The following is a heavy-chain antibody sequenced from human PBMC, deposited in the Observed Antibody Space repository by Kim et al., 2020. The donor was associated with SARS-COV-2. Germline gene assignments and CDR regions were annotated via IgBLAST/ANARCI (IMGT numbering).Heavy chain of an antibody. CDR2: INSDGSST. Sequence: GGSLRLSCAASGFTFSSYWMHWVRRGPGKGLVWVSRINSDGSSTSYADSVKGRFTISRDNAKNTLYLKMNSLRAEDTALYYCARVGYHNTSGWDYWGQGTQVTVSS. J-gene: IGHJ4*02. D-gene: IGHD3-22*01. V-gene: IGHV3-74*01. CDR3: ARVGYHNTSGWDY. CDR1: GFTFSSYW.